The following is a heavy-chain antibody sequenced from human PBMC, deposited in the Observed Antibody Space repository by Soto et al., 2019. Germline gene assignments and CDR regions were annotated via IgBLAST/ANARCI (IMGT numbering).Heavy chain of an antibody. CDR3: ARGVRYSSGWYDAFDI. CDR2: IWYDGSNK. Sequence: QVQLVESGGGVVQPGRSLRLSCAASGFTCSSYGMHWVRQAPGKGLEWVAVIWYDGSNKYYADSVKGRFTISRDNSKNTLYLHMNSLRAEDTAVYYCARGVRYSSGWYDAFDIWGQGTMVTVSS. CDR1: GFTCSSYG. D-gene: IGHD6-19*01. V-gene: IGHV3-33*01. J-gene: IGHJ3*02.